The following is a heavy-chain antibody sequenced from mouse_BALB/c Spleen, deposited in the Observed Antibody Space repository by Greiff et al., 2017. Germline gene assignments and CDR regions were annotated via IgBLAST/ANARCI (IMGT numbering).Heavy chain of an antibody. CDR1: GFSLTGYG. CDR2: IWGDGST. V-gene: IGHV2-6-7*01. CDR3: ARGPYYYGSSWYFDV. Sequence: VQLVESGPGLVAPSQSLSITCTVSGFSLTGYGVNWVRQPPGKGLEWLGMIWGDGSTDYNSALKSRLSISKDNSKSQVFLKMNSLQTDDTARYYCARGPYYYGSSWYFDVWGAGTTVTVSS. D-gene: IGHD1-1*01. J-gene: IGHJ1*01.